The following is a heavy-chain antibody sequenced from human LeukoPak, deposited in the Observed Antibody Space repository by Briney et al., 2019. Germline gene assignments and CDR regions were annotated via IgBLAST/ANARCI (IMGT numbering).Heavy chain of an antibody. CDR1: GVIFNQYW. CDR3: ARDGPTVAGPLDY. Sequence: GGSLRLSCAASGVIFNQYWMSWVRQAPGRGLEWVANIDQDGSEKHYVDSVKGRFTISRDNARNSLYLQMNSLRAEDTAVYYCARDGPTVAGPLDYWGQGTLVTVSP. CDR2: IDQDGSEK. J-gene: IGHJ4*02. V-gene: IGHV3-7*01. D-gene: IGHD6-19*01.